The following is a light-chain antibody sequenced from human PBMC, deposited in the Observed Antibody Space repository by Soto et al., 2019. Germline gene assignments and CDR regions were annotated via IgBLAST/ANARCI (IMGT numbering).Light chain of an antibody. CDR1: QSVSRW. CDR2: DVS. CDR3: QEYTTYSRT. V-gene: IGKV1-5*01. Sequence: DIQMTQTPSTLSASVGDRVTITCRASQSVSRWLAWYQQKPGKVPTVLIYDVSTLQSGVPSRFSGGGSGTEFTLTITSLQPDDFATYYCQEYTTYSRTFGQGTKVEVK. J-gene: IGKJ1*01.